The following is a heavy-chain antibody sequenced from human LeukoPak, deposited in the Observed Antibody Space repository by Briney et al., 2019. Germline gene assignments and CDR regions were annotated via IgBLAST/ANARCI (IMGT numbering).Heavy chain of an antibody. J-gene: IGHJ4*02. CDR3: VREPDALGY. CDR1: GFTFSSDS. Sequence: RGSPRLSCAASGFTFSSDSINWGRQAPGQGLEWVSYIRSFDSTRYYADSLTARFTISRENARNSLYLQMESRRVEDTGIYYCVREPDALGYWGLGTLVT. V-gene: IGHV3-48*01. CDR2: IRSFDSTR.